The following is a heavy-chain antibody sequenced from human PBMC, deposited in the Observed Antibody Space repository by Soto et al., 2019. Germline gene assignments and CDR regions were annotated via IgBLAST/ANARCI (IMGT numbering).Heavy chain of an antibody. J-gene: IGHJ4*02. Sequence: PSETLSLTCTVSGGSISSGNYYWSWIRQHPGKGLEWIGYIYYSGSTYYNPSLKSRVTISVDTSKNQSSLKLSSVTAADTAVYYCASTYYNASSGPFDYWGQGTLVTSPQ. V-gene: IGHV4-31*03. CDR3: ASTYYNASSGPFDY. CDR2: IYYSGST. CDR1: GGSISSGNYY. D-gene: IGHD3-22*01.